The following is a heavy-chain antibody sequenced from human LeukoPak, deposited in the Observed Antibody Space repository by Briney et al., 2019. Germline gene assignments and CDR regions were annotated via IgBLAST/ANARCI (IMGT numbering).Heavy chain of an antibody. V-gene: IGHV4-31*03. Sequence: KSSETLSLTCTVSGGSISSGGYYWSWIRQPPGKGLEWIGYIYYSGSTYYNPSLKSRVTISVDTSKNQFSLKLSSVTAADTAVYYCARGNYYDSSGYRMDIWGQGTMVTVSS. CDR2: IYYSGST. CDR3: ARGNYYDSSGYRMDI. CDR1: GGSISSGGYY. D-gene: IGHD3-22*01. J-gene: IGHJ3*02.